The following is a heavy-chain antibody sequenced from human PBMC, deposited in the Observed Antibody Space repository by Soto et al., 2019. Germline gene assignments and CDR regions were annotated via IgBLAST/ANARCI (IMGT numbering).Heavy chain of an antibody. Sequence: QVQLVQSGGEVKKPGASVRVSCKASGYAFTDHGMSWVRQAPGQGLEWMGWISTHNGDTNYAQNLHGRVTMTTDTSTSTAYMELRSLRSDDTAVYYCARGLSLSDYYVDYWGQETLVTVSS. CDR1: GYAFTDHG. CDR3: ARGLSLSDYYVDY. V-gene: IGHV1-18*01. CDR2: ISTHNGDT. J-gene: IGHJ4*02. D-gene: IGHD3-22*01.